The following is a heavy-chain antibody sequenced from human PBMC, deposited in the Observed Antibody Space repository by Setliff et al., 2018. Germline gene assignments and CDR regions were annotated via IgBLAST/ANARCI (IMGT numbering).Heavy chain of an antibody. CDR3: ARETTMTYYFYYMDV. CDR1: GDSISTGINY. D-gene: IGHD4-17*01. CDR2: IDRSGNT. V-gene: IGHV4-61*09. J-gene: IGHJ6*03. Sequence: SETLSLTCTVSGDSISTGINYWSWIRQPAGKGLEWIGHIDRSGNTNFNPSLESRVTISGDRSKNQFSLKLSSVTAADTAVYYCARETTMTYYFYYMDVWGKGTTVTVSS.